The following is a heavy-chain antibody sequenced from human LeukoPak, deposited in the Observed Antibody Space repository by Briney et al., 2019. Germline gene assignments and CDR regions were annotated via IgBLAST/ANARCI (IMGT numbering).Heavy chain of an antibody. CDR3: ANTKQFEY. J-gene: IGHJ4*02. CDR2: ITSSSSSI. Sequence: GGSLRLSCAASGFTFSSYNMNWVRQAPGKGLEWVSSITSSSSSIYYADSVKGRFTISRGNAKNSLYLQMNSLRAEDTAVYYCANTKQFEYWGQGTLATVSS. CDR1: GFTFSSYN. D-gene: IGHD1-1*01. V-gene: IGHV3-21*01.